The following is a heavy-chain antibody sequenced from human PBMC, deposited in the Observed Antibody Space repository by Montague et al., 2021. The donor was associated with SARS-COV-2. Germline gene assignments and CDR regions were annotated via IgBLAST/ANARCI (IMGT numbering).Heavy chain of an antibody. Sequence: SETLSLTCTVSGASISSGGYFWGWIRQPPGKGLEWIASIHIGGTSYLNPSLKSLVTISIDSSKNQFSLNVTSVAAADTAVYFGARSRDWYLGNWGQGTLATVSS. CDR3: ARSRDWYLGN. CDR1: GASISSGGYF. D-gene: IGHD3-9*01. CDR2: IHIGGTS. J-gene: IGHJ4*02. V-gene: IGHV4-39*07.